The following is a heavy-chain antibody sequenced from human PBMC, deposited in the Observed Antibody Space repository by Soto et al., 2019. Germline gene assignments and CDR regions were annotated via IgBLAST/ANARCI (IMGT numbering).Heavy chain of an antibody. CDR3: VHNAPLPDSLDTFDV. D-gene: IGHD2-21*01. Sequence: QITLKESGPTLVKPTQTLTLTCTFSGFSLSSPGVRVGWIRQPPGKALEWLALIYWDDDKLYSPSLRSRLTITRDASNTQVVITRTNMDPVDTATYYCVHNAPLPDSLDTFDVWCQGKMVTVSS. J-gene: IGHJ3*01. V-gene: IGHV2-5*02. CDR2: IYWDDDK. CDR1: GFSLSSPGVR.